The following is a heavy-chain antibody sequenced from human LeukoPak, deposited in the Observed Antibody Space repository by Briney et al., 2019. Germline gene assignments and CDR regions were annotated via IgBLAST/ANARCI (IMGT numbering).Heavy chain of an antibody. Sequence: SVKVSCKASGGTFSSCAISWVRQAPGQGLEWMGGIIPIFGTANYAQKFQGRVTITADESTSTAYMELSSLRSEDTAVYYCARDLGFGDSSGYYYGGDWFDPWGQGTLVTVSS. J-gene: IGHJ5*02. V-gene: IGHV1-69*13. CDR3: ARDLGFGDSSGYYYGGDWFDP. CDR1: GGTFSSCA. D-gene: IGHD3-22*01. CDR2: IIPIFGTA.